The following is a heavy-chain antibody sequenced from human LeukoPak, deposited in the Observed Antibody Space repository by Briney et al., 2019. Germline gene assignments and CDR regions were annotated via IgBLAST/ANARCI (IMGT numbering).Heavy chain of an antibody. V-gene: IGHV1-2*02. CDR1: GYTFTGYY. J-gene: IGHJ4*02. D-gene: IGHD2-2*01. CDR2: INPNSGGT. Sequence: ASVKVSCKASGYTFTGYYMHWVRPAPGQGLEWMGWINPNSGGTNYAQKFQGRVTMTRDTSISTAYMELSRLRSDDTAVYYCARGQYQLPIDPDFDYWGQGTLVTVSS. CDR3: ARGQYQLPIDPDFDY.